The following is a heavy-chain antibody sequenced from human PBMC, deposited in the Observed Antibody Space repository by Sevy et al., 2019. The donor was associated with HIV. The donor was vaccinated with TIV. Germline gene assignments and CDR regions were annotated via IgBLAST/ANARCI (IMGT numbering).Heavy chain of an antibody. J-gene: IGHJ4*02. CDR3: AKALSPYGSGWYRGIDF. CDR1: GFTFDDYA. D-gene: IGHD6-19*01. Sequence: GGSLRLSCAATGFTFDDYAMHWVRQVPGKGLEWVSGITWKSGSTGYADSVKGRFTVSRDNAKNFLYLQMYSLRPEDTAFYYCAKALSPYGSGWYRGIDFWGQGTLVTVSS. CDR2: ITWKSGST. V-gene: IGHV3-9*01.